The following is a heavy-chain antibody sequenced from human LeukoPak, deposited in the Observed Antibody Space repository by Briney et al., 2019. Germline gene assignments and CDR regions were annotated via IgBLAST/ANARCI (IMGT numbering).Heavy chain of an antibody. D-gene: IGHD3-10*01. CDR1: GYTFTTYG. CDR2: IDAYNGNT. CDR3: ARDYGSGSYRFDY. J-gene: IGHJ4*02. V-gene: IGHV1-18*01. Sequence: GASVKVSCKASGYTFTTYGISWVRQAPGQGLEWMGWIDAYNGNTKYAQKLQGRVSMTTDTPTSTAYMELRSLRSDDTAVYYCARDYGSGSYRFDYWGQGTLVTVSS.